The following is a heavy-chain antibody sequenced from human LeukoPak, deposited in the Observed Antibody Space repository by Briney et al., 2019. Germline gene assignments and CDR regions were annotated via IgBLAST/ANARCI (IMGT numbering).Heavy chain of an antibody. CDR3: ARGGGLKYYYDSSGYYPFDD. CDR2: MNSDESIT. V-gene: IGHV3-74*01. J-gene: IGHJ4*02. Sequence: PGGSLRLSCAASGFTFSSYWMHWVRQGPGKGLVWVSRMNSDESITSYADSVKGRFTISRDNAKNTLYLQMNSLRAEDTAVYYCARGGGLKYYYDSSGYYPFDDWGQGTLVTVSS. CDR1: GFTFSSYW. D-gene: IGHD3-22*01.